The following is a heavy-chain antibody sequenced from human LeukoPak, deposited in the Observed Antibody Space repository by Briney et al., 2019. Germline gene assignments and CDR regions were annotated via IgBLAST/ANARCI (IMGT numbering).Heavy chain of an antibody. CDR2: INPNSGGT. V-gene: IGHV1-2*02. CDR3: ARPLEVRGVDAFDI. CDR1: GYTFTGYY. Sequence: ASVKVSCKASGYTFTGYYMHWVRQAPGQGLEWMGWINPNSGGTNYAQKFQGRITMTRDTSISTAYMEVSRLRSDDTAVYYCARPLEVRGVDAFDIWGQGTMVTVSS. D-gene: IGHD3-10*01. J-gene: IGHJ3*02.